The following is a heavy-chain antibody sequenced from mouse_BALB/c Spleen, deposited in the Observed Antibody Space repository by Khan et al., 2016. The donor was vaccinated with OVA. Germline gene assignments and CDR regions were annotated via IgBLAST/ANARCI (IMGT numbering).Heavy chain of an antibody. CDR1: GYSITSGYG. CDR3: ARTARMKY. J-gene: IGHJ2*01. Sequence: QLEESGPGLVKPSQSLSLTCTVTGYSITSGYGWNWLRQFPGNKLEWMGYISYSGSTNYNPSLKSRISITRDTSKNQFFLQLNSVTTEDTATYYCARTARMKYWGQGTTLTVSS. D-gene: IGHD1-2*01. V-gene: IGHV3-2*02. CDR2: ISYSGST.